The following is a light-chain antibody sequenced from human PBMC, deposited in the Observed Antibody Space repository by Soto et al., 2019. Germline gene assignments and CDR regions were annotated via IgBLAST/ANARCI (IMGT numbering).Light chain of an antibody. J-gene: IGKJ1*01. CDR1: QSLLHSNGYNY. Sequence: DIVMTQSPLSLPVTPGEPASISCRSSQSLLHSNGYNYLDWYLQKPGQSPQLLIYLGSNRASGVPDRFSGSGSGTDFTLKISRVEAEDVGVYYCMQALQTPAPVGQGTKVDIK. V-gene: IGKV2-28*01. CDR2: LGS. CDR3: MQALQTPAP.